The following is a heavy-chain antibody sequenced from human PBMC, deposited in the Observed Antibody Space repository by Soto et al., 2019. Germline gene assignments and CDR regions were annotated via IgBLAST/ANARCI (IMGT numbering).Heavy chain of an antibody. CDR1: GDSFSGYY. CDR2: ISYVGST. Sequence: LSLTCTVSGDSFSGYYCSWIRQPPGKGLEWIGYISYVGSTNYSPSLKGRVTMSVDTSKNQFSLKVTSVTAADSAIYYCARHGGLDWFDPWGQGTLVTVSS. D-gene: IGHD3-10*01. CDR3: ARHGGLDWFDP. V-gene: IGHV4-59*01. J-gene: IGHJ5*02.